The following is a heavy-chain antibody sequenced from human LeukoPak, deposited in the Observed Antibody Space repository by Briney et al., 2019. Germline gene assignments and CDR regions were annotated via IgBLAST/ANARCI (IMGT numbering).Heavy chain of an antibody. J-gene: IGHJ5*02. CDR1: GGSISTYY. V-gene: IGHV4-4*07. CDR3: ARGGSDRGYNWFDP. CDR2: IYTSGST. Sequence: SETLSLTCTVSGGSISTYYWNWVRQPAGKGLEWIGRIYTSGSTNNPSLKSRVTMSVDTSKNQFSLKLSSVTAADTAVYYCARGGSDRGYNWFDPWGQGTLVTVSS. D-gene: IGHD6-19*01.